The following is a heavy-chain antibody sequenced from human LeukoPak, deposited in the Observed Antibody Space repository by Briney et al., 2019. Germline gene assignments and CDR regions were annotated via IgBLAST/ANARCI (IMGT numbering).Heavy chain of an antibody. J-gene: IGHJ3*02. CDR3: ARDNIVVVPAARGDAFDI. Sequence: GGSLRLSCAASGFTVSSNYMSWVRQAPGKGLEWVSVIYSGGSTYYADSVKGRFTISRDNSKNTLYLQMNSLRVEDTAVYYCARDNIVVVPAARGDAFDIWGQGTMVTVSS. CDR1: GFTVSSNY. D-gene: IGHD2-2*01. V-gene: IGHV3-66*01. CDR2: IYSGGST.